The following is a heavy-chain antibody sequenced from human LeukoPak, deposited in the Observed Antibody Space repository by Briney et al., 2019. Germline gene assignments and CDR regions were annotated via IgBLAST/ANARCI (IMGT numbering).Heavy chain of an antibody. CDR3: ARDEGGSYLYFDY. Sequence: ASVKVSCKASGYTFTGYYMHWVRQAPGQGLEWMGWINPNSGGTNYAQKFQGRVTMTRDTSASTAYMELSSLRSEDMAVYYCARDEGGSYLYFDYWGQGTLVTVSS. CDR1: GYTFTGYY. J-gene: IGHJ4*02. D-gene: IGHD1-26*01. V-gene: IGHV1-2*02. CDR2: INPNSGGT.